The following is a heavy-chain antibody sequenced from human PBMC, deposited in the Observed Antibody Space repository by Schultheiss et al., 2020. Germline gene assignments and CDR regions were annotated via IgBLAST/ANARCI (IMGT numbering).Heavy chain of an antibody. V-gene: IGHV4-34*01. Sequence: SVTLSLTCAVYGGSFSGYYWSWIRQPPGKGLEWIGYIYYSGSTNYNPSLKSRVTISVDTSKNQFSLKLSSVTAADTAVYYCARDRGWLLDFDYWGLGTLVTGSS. D-gene: IGHD1-26*01. CDR3: ARDRGWLLDFDY. CDR1: GGSFSGYY. CDR2: IYYSGST. J-gene: IGHJ4*02.